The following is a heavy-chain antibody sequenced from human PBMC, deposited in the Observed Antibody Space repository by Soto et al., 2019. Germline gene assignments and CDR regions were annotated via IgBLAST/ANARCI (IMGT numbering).Heavy chain of an antibody. CDR3: ASGGSFIGRRWFDP. J-gene: IGHJ5*02. CDR1: GGSFSGYY. D-gene: IGHD2-15*01. CDR2: INDSGST. V-gene: IGHV4-34*01. Sequence: QVQLQQWGAGLLKPSETLSLTCAVYGGSFSGYYWSWIRQPPGKGLEWIGEINDSGSTNYNPSLKSRVTISVDTSRNQFSLTLSSVTAADTAVYYFASGGSFIGRRWFDPWGQGTLVTVSS.